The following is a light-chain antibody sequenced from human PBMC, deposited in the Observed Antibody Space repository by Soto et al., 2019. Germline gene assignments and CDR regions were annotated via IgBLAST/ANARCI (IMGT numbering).Light chain of an antibody. V-gene: IGKV3-15*01. J-gene: IGKJ2*01. CDR3: QQYNMWPHT. CDR1: QSVSSK. Sequence: EIVMTQSPATLSESPGERVTLSCWASQSVSSKLAWFQQKPGQAPRLLIYGAFTRATGIPTRFSGSGSETEFTLTISSLQSEDFAVYYCQQYNMWPHTFGQGTKLEIK. CDR2: GAF.